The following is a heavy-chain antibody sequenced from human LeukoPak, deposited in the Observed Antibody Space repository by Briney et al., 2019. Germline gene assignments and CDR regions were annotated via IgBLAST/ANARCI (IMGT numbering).Heavy chain of an antibody. CDR2: IIPIFVTA. J-gene: IGHJ6*03. CDR1: GGTFSSYA. Sequence: SVKVSCKASGGTFSSYAISWVPQAPGQGLEWMGGIIPIFVTAHYAQKFQGRVPITTDESTSTAYMELSSLRSEDTAVYYCARGGQNYYGSGSPDYYYYYMDVWGKGTTVTVSS. CDR3: ARGGQNYYGSGSPDYYYYYMDV. V-gene: IGHV1-69*05. D-gene: IGHD3-10*01.